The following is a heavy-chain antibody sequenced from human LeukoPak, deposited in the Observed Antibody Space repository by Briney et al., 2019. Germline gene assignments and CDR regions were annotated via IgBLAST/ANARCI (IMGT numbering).Heavy chain of an antibody. V-gene: IGHV5-10-1*01. CDR3: ARHGDDSMVRGVWGYYYYGMDV. J-gene: IGHJ6*04. CDR1: GYSFTSYW. CDR2: IDRSDSYT. D-gene: IGHD3-10*01. Sequence: GKSLRISCKGSGYSFTSYWISWVRQMPGKGLEWMGRIDRSDSYTNYSPSFQGHVTISADKSISTAYLQWSSLKASDTAMYYCARHGDDSMVRGVWGYYYYGMDVWGKGTTVTVSS.